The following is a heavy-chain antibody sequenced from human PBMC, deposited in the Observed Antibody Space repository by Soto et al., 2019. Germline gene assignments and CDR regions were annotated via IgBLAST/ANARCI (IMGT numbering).Heavy chain of an antibody. CDR3: ARESTYYYDSSGYYSIFDY. Sequence: ASVKVSCKASGYTFTSYGISWVRQAPGQGLEWMGWISAYNGNTNYAQKLQGRVTMTTDTSTSTAYMELRSLRSDDTAVYYCARESTYYYDSSGYYSIFDYWGQGTLVTVSS. D-gene: IGHD3-22*01. CDR1: GYTFTSYG. CDR2: ISAYNGNT. J-gene: IGHJ4*02. V-gene: IGHV1-18*01.